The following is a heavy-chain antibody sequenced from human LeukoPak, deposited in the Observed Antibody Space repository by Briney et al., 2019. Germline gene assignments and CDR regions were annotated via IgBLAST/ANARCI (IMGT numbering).Heavy chain of an antibody. CDR3: ARDLPRPDPSSTEEPRGSDY. CDR1: GGSISSYY. D-gene: IGHD6-13*01. J-gene: IGHJ4*02. V-gene: IGHV4-4*07. CDR2: IYTSGST. Sequence: SETLSLTCTVSGGSISSYYWSWIRQPAGKGLEWIGRIYTSGSTNYNPSLKSRVTMSVDTSKNQFSLKLSSVTAADTAVYYCARDLPRPDPSSTEEPRGSDYWGQGTLVTVSS.